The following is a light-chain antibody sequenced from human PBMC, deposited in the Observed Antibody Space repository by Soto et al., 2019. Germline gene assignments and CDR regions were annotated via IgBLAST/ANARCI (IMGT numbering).Light chain of an antibody. CDR3: SSFRSSSTYV. J-gene: IGLJ1*01. Sequence: SALTQPASVSGSPGEWITISCTGTTRDISGYNYVSWYQHYPGKAPKLMIYDVSSRPSGVSDRFSGSKSGNTASLTISGLQAEDEADYYCSSFRSSSTYVFGTGTKVTVL. CDR1: TRDISGYNY. CDR2: DVS. V-gene: IGLV2-14*03.